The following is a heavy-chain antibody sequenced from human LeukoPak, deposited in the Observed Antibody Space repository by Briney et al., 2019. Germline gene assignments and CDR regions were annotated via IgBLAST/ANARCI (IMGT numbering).Heavy chain of an antibody. Sequence: GGSLRLSCAASGFTFSSYGMHWVRQAPGKGLEWVAFIRYDGSNKYYADSVKGRFTISRDNAKKSLYLQMNSLRGEDTAVYYCAREGSGSTHYMDVWGKGTTVTVSS. D-gene: IGHD3-10*01. V-gene: IGHV3-30*02. CDR1: GFTFSSYG. CDR2: IRYDGSNK. J-gene: IGHJ6*03. CDR3: AREGSGSTHYMDV.